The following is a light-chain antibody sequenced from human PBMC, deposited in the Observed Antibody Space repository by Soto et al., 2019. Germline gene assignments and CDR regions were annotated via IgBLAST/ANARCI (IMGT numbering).Light chain of an antibody. J-gene: IGKJ1*01. CDR2: EVS. V-gene: IGKV2D-29*01. CDR3: MQTKHLPVT. Sequence: DIVMTQPPLSLSVTPGQPASISCRSSQSLLHSDGKTYFYWYLQRPGQPPRLLIYEVSNRFSGVPDRFSGSGSGTDFTLKISRVETDDVVLYYCMQTKHLPVTFGQGTKVDIK. CDR1: QSLLHSDGKTY.